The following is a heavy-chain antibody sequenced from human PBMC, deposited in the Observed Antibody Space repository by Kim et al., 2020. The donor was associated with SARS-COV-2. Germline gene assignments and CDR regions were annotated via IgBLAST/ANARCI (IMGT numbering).Heavy chain of an antibody. CDR3: ARGKRLTTVTDFDY. D-gene: IGHD4-17*01. Sequence: SETLSLTCTVSGVSISSYYWSWIRQPPGKGLEWIGYIYYSGSTNYNPYLKSRVTISVDTSKNQFSLKLRSVTAADTAVYYCARGKRLTTVTDFDYWGQGTLVTVSS. CDR1: GVSISSYY. V-gene: IGHV4-59*01. CDR2: IYYSGST. J-gene: IGHJ4*02.